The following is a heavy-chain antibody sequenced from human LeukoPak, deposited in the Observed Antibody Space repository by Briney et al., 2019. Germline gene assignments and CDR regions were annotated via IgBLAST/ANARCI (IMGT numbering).Heavy chain of an antibody. Sequence: SVKVSCKASGGTFSSYAISWVRQAPGQGLEWMGGIIPIFGTANYAQKFQGRVTITADESTSTAYMELSSLRSGDTAVYYCARAGQQLQYYFDYWGQGTLVTVSS. CDR1: GGTFSSYA. CDR2: IIPIFGTA. D-gene: IGHD5-24*01. V-gene: IGHV1-69*01. CDR3: ARAGQQLQYYFDY. J-gene: IGHJ4*02.